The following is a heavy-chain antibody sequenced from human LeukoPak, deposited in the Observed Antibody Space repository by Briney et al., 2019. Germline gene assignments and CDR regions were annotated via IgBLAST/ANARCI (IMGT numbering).Heavy chain of an antibody. J-gene: IGHJ5*02. D-gene: IGHD3-10*01. V-gene: IGHV1-69*04. CDR1: GGSFNNYA. Sequence: ASVKISCKASGGSFNNYAVSWVRQAPGQGLEWMGRIIPILDTTNYAQKFQGRVTITADKSTSTAYMELSSLRSEDTAVYYCARGGMVRGLISWFDPWGQGTLVTVSS. CDR3: ARGGMVRGLISWFDP. CDR2: IIPILDTT.